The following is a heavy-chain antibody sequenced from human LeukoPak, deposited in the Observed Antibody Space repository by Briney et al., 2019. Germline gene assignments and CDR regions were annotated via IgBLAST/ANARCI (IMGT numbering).Heavy chain of an antibody. CDR2: ISYDGSNK. CDR1: GFTFSSYG. V-gene: IGHV3-30*18. J-gene: IGHJ4*02. CDR3: VKEGGDILTGYRHFGY. Sequence: GGSLRLSCAASGFTFSSYGMHWVRQAPGKGLEWVAVISYDGSNKYYADSVKGRFTISRDNSKNTLYLQMNSLRAEDTAVYYCVKEGGDILTGYRHFGYWGQGTLVTVSS. D-gene: IGHD3-9*01.